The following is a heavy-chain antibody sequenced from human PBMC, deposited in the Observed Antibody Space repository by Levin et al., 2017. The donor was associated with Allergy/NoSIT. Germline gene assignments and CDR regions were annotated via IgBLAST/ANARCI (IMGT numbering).Heavy chain of an antibody. CDR1: GGSISSYY. Sequence: ESLKISCTVSGGSISSYYWSWIRQPPGKGLEWIGYIYYSGSTKYNPSLKSRVTISVDTSKNQFSLRLSSVTAVDTAVYYCARGGLGWFDPWGQGTLVTVSS. J-gene: IGHJ5*02. CDR3: ARGGLGWFDP. V-gene: IGHV4-59*01. D-gene: IGHD3-16*01. CDR2: IYYSGST.